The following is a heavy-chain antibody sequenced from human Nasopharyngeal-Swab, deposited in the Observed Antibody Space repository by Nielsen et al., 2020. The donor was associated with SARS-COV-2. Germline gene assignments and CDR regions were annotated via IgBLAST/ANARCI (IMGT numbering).Heavy chain of an antibody. J-gene: IGHJ4*02. CDR1: GFTFSSYW. Sequence: GGSLRLSCAASGFTFSSYWMHWVRQAPGKGLVWVARIKSDGSSTNYADSVKGRFTISRDNAKNTLYLQMNSLRAEDKAVYYCARAYYFDSWGQETLVTVSS. CDR3: ARAYYFDS. V-gene: IGHV3-74*01. CDR2: IKSDGSST.